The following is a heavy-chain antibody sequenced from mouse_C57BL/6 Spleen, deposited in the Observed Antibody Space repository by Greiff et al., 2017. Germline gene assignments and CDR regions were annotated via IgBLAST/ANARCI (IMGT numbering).Heavy chain of an antibody. J-gene: IGHJ4*01. Sequence: QVQLQQPGAELVKPGASVKLSCKASGYTFTSYWMHWVKQRPGRGLEWIGRINPSSGGTKYNEKFKSKATLTVDKPSSTAYMQLSSLTSEDSADYYGSTTVVEAYAMDYWGQGTSVTVSS. CDR3: STTVVEAYAMDY. CDR2: INPSSGGT. V-gene: IGHV1-72*01. D-gene: IGHD1-1*01. CDR1: GYTFTSYW.